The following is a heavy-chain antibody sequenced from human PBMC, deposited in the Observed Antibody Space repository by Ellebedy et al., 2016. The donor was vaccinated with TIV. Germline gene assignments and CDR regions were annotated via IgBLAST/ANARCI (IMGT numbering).Heavy chain of an antibody. Sequence: GGSLRLSXAASGFTFNSYAMSWVRQAPGKGLEWLSTISDSTYTTYYADSVRGRFTISRDNSKNTLYLHMSSLRVEDTAVYYCAKGALWFGEIDAFDVWGQGTMVTVSS. J-gene: IGHJ3*01. D-gene: IGHD3-10*01. V-gene: IGHV3-23*01. CDR2: ISDSTYTT. CDR1: GFTFNSYA. CDR3: AKGALWFGEIDAFDV.